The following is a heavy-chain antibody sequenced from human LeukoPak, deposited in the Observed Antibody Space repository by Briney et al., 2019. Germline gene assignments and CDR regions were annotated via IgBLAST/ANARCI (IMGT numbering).Heavy chain of an antibody. CDR2: ISGNGGYT. CDR1: GFTFSSYE. V-gene: IGHV3-23*01. CDR3: AKDPYSSAWFSRDWFDP. Sequence: GGSLRLSCAASGFTFSSYEMNWVRQAPGKGLEWVSAISGNGGYTYYADSVKGRFTISRDNSKNTLYLQMNGLRAEDTAVYYCAKDPYSSAWFSRDWFDPWGQGTLVTVSS. J-gene: IGHJ5*02. D-gene: IGHD6-13*01.